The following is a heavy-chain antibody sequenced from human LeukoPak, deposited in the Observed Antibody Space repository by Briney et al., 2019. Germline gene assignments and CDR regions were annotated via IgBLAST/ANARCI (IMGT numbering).Heavy chain of an antibody. Sequence: ASVKVSCKVSGYTLTELSMHWVRQAPGEGLEWMGGFDPEDGETIYAQKFQGRVTMTEDTSTDTAYMELSSLRSEDTAVYYCAVRYCSGWSNFDYWGQGTLVTVSS. V-gene: IGHV1-24*01. J-gene: IGHJ4*02. CDR3: AVRYCSGWSNFDY. CDR1: GYTLTELS. CDR2: FDPEDGET. D-gene: IGHD6-19*01.